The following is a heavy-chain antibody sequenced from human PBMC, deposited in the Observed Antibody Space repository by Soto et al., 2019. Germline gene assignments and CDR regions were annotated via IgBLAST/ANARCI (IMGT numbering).Heavy chain of an antibody. V-gene: IGHV4-39*01. D-gene: IGHD4-17*01. CDR2: IYYSGST. Sequence: SETLSLTCTVSVGSISSSSYYWGWIRQPPGKGLEWIGSIYYSGSTYYNPSLKSRVTISVDTSKNQFSLKLSSVTAADTAVYYCARHLGTVTTGGYYYYYYYMDVWGKGTTVTVSS. J-gene: IGHJ6*03. CDR1: VGSISSSSYY. CDR3: ARHLGTVTTGGYYYYYYYMDV.